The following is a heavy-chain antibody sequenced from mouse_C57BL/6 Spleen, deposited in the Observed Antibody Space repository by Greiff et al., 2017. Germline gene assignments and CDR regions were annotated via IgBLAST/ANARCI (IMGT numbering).Heavy chain of an antibody. Sequence: VQLQQSGAELVRPGTSVKVSCKASGNAFTNYLIEWVKQRPGQGLEWIGVINPGSGGTNYNEKFKGKATLTADKSSSTAYMQLSRLTSEDSAVYFCARRWDGGYFDVWGTGTTVTVSS. J-gene: IGHJ1*03. CDR3: ARRWDGGYFDV. CDR1: GNAFTNYL. D-gene: IGHD4-1*01. CDR2: INPGSGGT. V-gene: IGHV1-54*01.